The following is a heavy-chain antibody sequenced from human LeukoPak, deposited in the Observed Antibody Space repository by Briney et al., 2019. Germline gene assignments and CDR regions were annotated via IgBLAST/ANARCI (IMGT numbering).Heavy chain of an antibody. D-gene: IGHD1-20*01. CDR3: LRDLNWSLDQ. Sequence: GGSLRLSCAASGLAFSSYAMSWVRQAPGKGLGWVSAISGSGGSTYYADSVKGRFTISRDNSKNTLYLQMNSLRAEDTAVYYCLRDLNWSLDQWGQGTLVTVSS. J-gene: IGHJ4*02. CDR1: GLAFSSYA. CDR2: ISGSGGST. V-gene: IGHV3-23*01.